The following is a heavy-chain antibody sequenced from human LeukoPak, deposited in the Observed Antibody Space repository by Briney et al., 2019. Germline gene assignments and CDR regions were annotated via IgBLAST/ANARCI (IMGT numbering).Heavy chain of an antibody. CDR2: IYYSGST. D-gene: IGHD6-13*01. CDR3: VRVVALGAAGYYFDY. CDR1: GGSISSYY. J-gene: IGHJ4*02. Sequence: KSSETLSLTCTVSGGSISSYYWSWIRQPPGKGLEWIGYIYYSGSTNYNPSLKSRVTISVDTFKNQFSLKLSSVTAADTAVYYCVRVVALGAAGYYFDYWGQGSLVTVSS. V-gene: IGHV4-59*01.